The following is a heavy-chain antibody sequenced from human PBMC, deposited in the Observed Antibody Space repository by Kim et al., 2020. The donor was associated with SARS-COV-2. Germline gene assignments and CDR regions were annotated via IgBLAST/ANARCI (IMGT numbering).Heavy chain of an antibody. V-gene: IGHV3-74*01. Sequence: GGSLRLSCAASGFTFSSYWMHWVRQAPGKGLVWVSRINSDGSSTSYADSVKGRFTISRDNAKNTLYLQMNSLRAEDTAVYYCARLYYYGSGPVDPWGQGTLVTVSS. CDR2: INSDGSST. D-gene: IGHD3-10*01. J-gene: IGHJ5*02. CDR3: ARLYYYGSGPVDP. CDR1: GFTFSSYW.